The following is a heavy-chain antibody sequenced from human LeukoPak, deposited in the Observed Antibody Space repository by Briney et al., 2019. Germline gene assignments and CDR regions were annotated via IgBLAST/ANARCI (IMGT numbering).Heavy chain of an antibody. D-gene: IGHD3-10*01. CDR2: MNPNSGNT. Sequence: GASVKVSCKASGYTFTSYDINWVRQATGQGLEWMGWMNPNSGNTGYAQKFQGRVTMTRNTSISTAYMELSSLRSEDTAVYYCARVMAYYYGSGSPDAFDIWGQGTMVTVSS. J-gene: IGHJ3*02. CDR1: GYTFTSYD. CDR3: ARVMAYYYGSGSPDAFDI. V-gene: IGHV1-8*01.